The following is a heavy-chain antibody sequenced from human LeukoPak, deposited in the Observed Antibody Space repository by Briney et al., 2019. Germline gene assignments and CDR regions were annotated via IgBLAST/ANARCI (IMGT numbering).Heavy chain of an antibody. CDR1: GFTFSDYA. D-gene: IGHD3-10*01. J-gene: IGHJ4*01. CDR3: ARDGLGSYDY. V-gene: IGHV3-23*01. Sequence: PGGSLTLSCADSGFTFSDYAISWVRQAPGKGLEWVSTASYYVGKQYHADSVRGRFTVSRDNAKNSVYLQMNNLRVEDTAVYYCARDGLGSYDYWGHGTLVTVSS. CDR2: ASYYVGKQ.